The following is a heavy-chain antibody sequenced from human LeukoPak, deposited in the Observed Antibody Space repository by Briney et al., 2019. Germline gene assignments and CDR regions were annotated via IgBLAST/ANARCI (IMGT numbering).Heavy chain of an antibody. J-gene: IGHJ4*02. CDR2: ISWGDTT. D-gene: IGHD3-22*01. CDR1: GFTFEDYT. CDR3: VKDLSYESSGHVLEY. Sequence: PGGSLRLSCVASGFTFEDYTMHWVRQAPGKTLEWVSLISWGDTTYYTDSVKGRFTISRDNSKNSLYLQMDTVRREDTAFYYCVKDLSYESSGHVLEYWGQGTLVTVSS. V-gene: IGHV3-43*01.